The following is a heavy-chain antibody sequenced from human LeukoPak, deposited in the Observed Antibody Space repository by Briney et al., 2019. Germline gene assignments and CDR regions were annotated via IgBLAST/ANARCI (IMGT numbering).Heavy chain of an antibody. CDR3: AKDPEYSSSWYYDY. Sequence: GGSLRLSCAASGFTVSSNYMSWVRQAPGKGLEWVSAISGSGGSTYYADSVKGRFTISRDNSKNTLYLQMNSLRAEDTAVYYCAKDPEYSSSWYYDYWGQGTLVTVSS. CDR2: ISGSGGST. CDR1: GFTVSSNY. V-gene: IGHV3-23*01. J-gene: IGHJ4*02. D-gene: IGHD6-13*01.